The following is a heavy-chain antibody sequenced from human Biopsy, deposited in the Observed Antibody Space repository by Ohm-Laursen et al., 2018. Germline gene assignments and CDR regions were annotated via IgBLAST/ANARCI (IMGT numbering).Heavy chain of an antibody. D-gene: IGHD1-1*01. CDR2: LWYDGTNK. CDR1: GFSFSSYG. J-gene: IGHJ3*02. CDR3: ARQTNARAGGAPFDI. Sequence: SLRLSCSASGFSFSSYGMHWVRQAPGKGLEWVAVLWYDGTNKYYADSVKGRFTISRDNSKNTLYLQMSSLRAEDTAMYYCARQTNARAGGAPFDIWGQGTMVTVSS. V-gene: IGHV3-33*01.